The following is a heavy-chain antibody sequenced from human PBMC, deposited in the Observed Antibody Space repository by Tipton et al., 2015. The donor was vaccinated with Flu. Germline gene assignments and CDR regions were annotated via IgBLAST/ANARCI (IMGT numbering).Heavy chain of an antibody. CDR3: ARDNPRLTYYYGSGPPV. D-gene: IGHD3-10*01. CDR1: GGSISSSSYY. Sequence: TLSLTCTVSGGSISSSSYYWGWIRQPPGKGLEWIGSIYYSGSTYHNPSLKSRVTISVDTSKNQFSLKLSSVTAADTAVYYCARDNPRLTYYYGSGPPVWGQGTLVTVSS. CDR2: IYYSGST. J-gene: IGHJ4*02. V-gene: IGHV4-39*07.